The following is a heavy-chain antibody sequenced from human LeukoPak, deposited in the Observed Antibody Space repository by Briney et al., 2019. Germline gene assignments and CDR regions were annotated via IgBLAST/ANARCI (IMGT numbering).Heavy chain of an antibody. J-gene: IGHJ4*02. CDR1: GFTFSSYS. CDR3: AKELDTAMAGWFSFDY. CDR2: ISSTSSPI. Sequence: GGSLRLSCAASGFTFSSYSMNWVRQAPGKGLEWVSYISSTSSPIYYADSVKGRFTISRDNSKNTLYLQMNSLRAEDTAVYYCAKELDTAMAGWFSFDYWGQGTLVTVSS. D-gene: IGHD5-18*01. V-gene: IGHV3-48*01.